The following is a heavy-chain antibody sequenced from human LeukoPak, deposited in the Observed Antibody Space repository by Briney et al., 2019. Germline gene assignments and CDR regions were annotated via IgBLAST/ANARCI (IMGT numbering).Heavy chain of an antibody. V-gene: IGHV3-30*03. CDR3: ARCSDSSCYDY. CDR1: GFTFSDYY. CDR2: ISYDGINK. Sequence: PGGSLRLSCAASGFTFSDYYVSWIRQAPGKGLEWVAVISYDGINKYYADSVKGRSTISRDNSKNTLYLQMNSLRAEDTAVYYCARCSDSSCYDYWGQGTLVTVSS. J-gene: IGHJ4*02. D-gene: IGHD6-25*01.